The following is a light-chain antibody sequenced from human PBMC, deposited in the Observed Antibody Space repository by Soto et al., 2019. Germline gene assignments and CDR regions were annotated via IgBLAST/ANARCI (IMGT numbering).Light chain of an antibody. CDR2: EVS. CDR1: SSDVGSYNF. V-gene: IGLV2-23*02. CDR3: FSYAGSSSFYV. Sequence: QSALTQPASVSGSPGQSITISCTGTSSDVGSYNFVSWYQQHPGKAPKLMIYEVSKWPSGVSNRFSASKSSNTASLTISGLQAEDEADYYCFSYAGSSSFYVFGSGTKLTVL. J-gene: IGLJ1*01.